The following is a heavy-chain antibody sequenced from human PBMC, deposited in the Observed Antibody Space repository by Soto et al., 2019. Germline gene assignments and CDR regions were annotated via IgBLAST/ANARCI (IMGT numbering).Heavy chain of an antibody. CDR3: AMGVVGATGAMDV. J-gene: IGHJ6*04. V-gene: IGHV4-31*03. CDR2: IYYSGST. CDR1: GGSISSGGYY. Sequence: QVQLQESGPGLVKPSQTLSLTCTVSGGSISSGGYYWSWIRQHPGKGLEWIGYIYYSGSTYYNPSLKSRVTIPVETSKNRFSLKLSSVTAADTAVYCCAMGVVGATGAMDVWGKGTTVTVSS. D-gene: IGHD1-26*01.